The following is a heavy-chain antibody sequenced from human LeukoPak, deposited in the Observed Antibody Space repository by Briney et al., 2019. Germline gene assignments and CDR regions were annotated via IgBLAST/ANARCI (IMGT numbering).Heavy chain of an antibody. CDR3: AKDGGYDYHASFDY. D-gene: IGHD5-12*01. CDR1: GFTVSSNC. J-gene: IGHJ4*02. Sequence: GGSLRLSCAASGFTVSSNCMSWVRRAPGKGLEWVSVIYSGGTTYYADSVKGRFTISRDNSKNTLYLQMNSLRAEDTAVYYCAKDGGYDYHASFDYWGQGTLVTVSS. V-gene: IGHV3-66*01. CDR2: IYSGGTT.